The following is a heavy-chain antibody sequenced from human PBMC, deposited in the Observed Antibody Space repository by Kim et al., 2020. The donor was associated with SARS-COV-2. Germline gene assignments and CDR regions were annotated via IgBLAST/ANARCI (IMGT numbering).Heavy chain of an antibody. Sequence: ISSSGSTIYYADSVKGRFTISRDNAKNSLYLQMNSLRAEDTAVYYCARAAYYDFWSGYFHAPNDAFDIWGQGTMVTVSS. D-gene: IGHD3-3*01. CDR3: ARAAYYDFWSGYFHAPNDAFDI. CDR2: ISSSGSTI. V-gene: IGHV3-11*01. J-gene: IGHJ3*02.